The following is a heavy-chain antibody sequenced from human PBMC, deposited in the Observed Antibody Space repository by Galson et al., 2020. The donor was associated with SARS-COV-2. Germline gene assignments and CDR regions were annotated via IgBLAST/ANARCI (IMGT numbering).Heavy chain of an antibody. D-gene: IGHD3-3*01. CDR3: ATDTQTYYDFWSGQLYGMDV. J-gene: IGHJ6*02. CDR1: GYTLTELS. CDR2: FDPEDGET. V-gene: IGHV1-24*01. Sequence: ASVKVSCKVSGYTLTELSMHWVRQAPGKGLEWMGGFDPEDGETIYAQKFQGRVTMTEDTSTDTAYMELSSLRSEDTAVYYCATDTQTYYDFWSGQLYGMDVWGQGTTVTVSS.